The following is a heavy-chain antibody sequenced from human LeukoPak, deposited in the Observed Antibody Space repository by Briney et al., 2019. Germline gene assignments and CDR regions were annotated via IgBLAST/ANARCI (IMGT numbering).Heavy chain of an antibody. Sequence: ASVTVSFTASGYTFTSYGISWVRQAPGQGLEWMGWISAYNGNTNYAQKLQGRVTMTTDTSTSTAYMELRSLRSDDTAVYYCARGAGLGPSSNFDYWGQGTLVTVSS. CDR1: GYTFTSYG. D-gene: IGHD3-10*01. CDR3: ARGAGLGPSSNFDY. CDR2: ISAYNGNT. J-gene: IGHJ4*02. V-gene: IGHV1-18*01.